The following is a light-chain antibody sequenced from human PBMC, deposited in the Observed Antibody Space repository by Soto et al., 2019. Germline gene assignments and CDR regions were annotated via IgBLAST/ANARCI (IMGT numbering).Light chain of an antibody. J-gene: IGLJ2*01. V-gene: IGLV2-14*01. Sequence: QSALTQPASVSGSPGQSITISCTGTSSDVGGYNYVSWYQQHPGKAPKLMIYEVSYRPSGVSNRFSGSKSGNTASLTISGLQAEDDDDYYCSSYTSSSTVVFGVGTKVTVL. CDR3: SSYTSSSTVV. CDR1: SSDVGGYNY. CDR2: EVS.